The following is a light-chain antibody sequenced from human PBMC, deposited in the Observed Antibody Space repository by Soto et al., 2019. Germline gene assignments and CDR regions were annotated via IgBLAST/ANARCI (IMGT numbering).Light chain of an antibody. J-gene: IGKJ4*01. CDR2: AAS. CDR1: QDIRND. CDR3: LQDYNYPLT. V-gene: IGKV1-6*01. Sequence: AIQMTPSPSPLSASVGDRVTITCRASQDIRNDLGWYQERPGRAPKLLIFAASSLQSGVPSRFSGSGSGTDFTLTISSLQPEDFATYYCLQDYNYPLTFGGGTKVDI.